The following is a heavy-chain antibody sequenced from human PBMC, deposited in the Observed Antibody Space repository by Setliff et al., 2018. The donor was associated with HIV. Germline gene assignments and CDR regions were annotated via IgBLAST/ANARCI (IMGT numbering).Heavy chain of an antibody. CDR2: INQDGREK. CDR3: AGSRGYFVKAD. Sequence: GGSLRLSCAASGFTFTTYWMSWVRQAPGRGLEWVANINQDGREKYYVDSVKGRFTISRDNAKNSVYLQMNSLRGEDTAVYYCAGSRGYFVKADWGQGTLVTAPQ. J-gene: IGHJ4*02. D-gene: IGHD3-22*01. V-gene: IGHV3-7*01. CDR1: GFTFTTYW.